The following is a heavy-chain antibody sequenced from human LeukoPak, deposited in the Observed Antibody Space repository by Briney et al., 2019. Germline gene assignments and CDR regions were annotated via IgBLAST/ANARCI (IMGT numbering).Heavy chain of an antibody. Sequence: SETLSLTCTVSGGSMSGDTYYWNWIRQPAGKGLEWIGRIYITGDTRYSPSLKSRVVISVDTSKNQFSLELSSVTAADTAVYYCARWKYSYGRSDYFDYWGPGTLVTVSS. J-gene: IGHJ4*02. V-gene: IGHV4-61*02. CDR2: IYITGDT. CDR3: ARWKYSYGRSDYFDY. CDR1: GGSMSGDTYY. D-gene: IGHD5-18*01.